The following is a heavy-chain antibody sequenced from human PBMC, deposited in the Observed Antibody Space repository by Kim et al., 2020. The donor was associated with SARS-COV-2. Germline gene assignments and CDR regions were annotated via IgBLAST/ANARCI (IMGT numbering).Heavy chain of an antibody. J-gene: IGHJ4*02. Sequence: GGSLRLSCAASGFTFSSYGMHWVRQAPGKGLEWVAVISYDGSNKYYADSVKGRFTISRDNSKNTLYLQMNSLRAEDTAVYYCAREGRGIAAAPLLYYFDYWRQGTLVTVSS. CDR1: GFTFSSYG. CDR2: ISYDGSNK. D-gene: IGHD6-13*01. V-gene: IGHV3-33*05. CDR3: AREGRGIAAAPLLYYFDY.